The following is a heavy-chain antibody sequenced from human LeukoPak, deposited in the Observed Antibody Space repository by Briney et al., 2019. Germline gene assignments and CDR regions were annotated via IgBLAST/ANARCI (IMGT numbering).Heavy chain of an antibody. CDR1: GIIFSDAW. V-gene: IGHV3-15*07. CDR3: TKDPPLTGGVYSAY. Sequence: GGSLRLSCAVSGIIFSDAWMNWVRQAPGKGLEWVGRIKSKVDGGTIDYAAPVKGRFTISRDDSKNTLYLHVNSLKTEDTAVYYCTKDPPLTGGVYSAYWGQGTLVTVSS. D-gene: IGHD7-27*01. CDR2: IKSKVDGGTI. J-gene: IGHJ4*02.